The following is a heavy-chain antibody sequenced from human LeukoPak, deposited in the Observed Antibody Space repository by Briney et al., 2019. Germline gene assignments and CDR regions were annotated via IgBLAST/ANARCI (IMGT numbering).Heavy chain of an antibody. J-gene: IGHJ4*02. D-gene: IGHD4-23*01. CDR1: GFTFSSYA. CDR3: ARDHGGSSPFDY. V-gene: IGHV3-30*04. CDR2: ISYDGSNK. Sequence: GGSLRLSCAASGFTFSSYAMHWVRQAPGKGLEWVAVISYDGSNKYYADSVKGRFTISRDNSKNTLYLQMNSLRAEDTAVYYCARDHGGSSPFDYWGQGTLVTASS.